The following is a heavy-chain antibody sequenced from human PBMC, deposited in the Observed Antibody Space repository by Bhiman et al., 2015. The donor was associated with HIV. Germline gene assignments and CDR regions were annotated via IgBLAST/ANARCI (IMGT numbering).Heavy chain of an antibody. V-gene: IGHV3-9*01. Sequence: EVHLVESGGGLVQPGRSLRLSCTASGFSFDDYSMHWVRQAPGKGLEWVSGISWNSGAIGYAASVKGRFTISRDNAKNSLYLQMNSLRAEDTALYYCTKEVLNFNFWSGYDYWGRGMLVTVSS. CDR2: ISWNSGAI. CDR1: GFSFDDYS. J-gene: IGHJ4*02. D-gene: IGHD3-3*01. CDR3: TKEVLNFNFWSGYDY.